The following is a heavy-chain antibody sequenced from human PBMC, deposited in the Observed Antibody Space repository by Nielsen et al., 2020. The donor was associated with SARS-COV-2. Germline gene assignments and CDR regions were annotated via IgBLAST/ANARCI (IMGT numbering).Heavy chain of an antibody. V-gene: IGHV1-8*01. CDR3: ARADIVVVPATTLYYYYGLDV. CDR2: MNPNSGNT. D-gene: IGHD2-2*01. CDR1: GYTFTNYD. Sequence: ASVKVSCKASGYTFTNYDINWVRQATGQGLEWMGWMNPNSGNTGYAQKFQGRVTTTRNTSISTAFMELSSLRSEDTAVYYCARADIVVVPATTLYYYYGLDVWGQGTTVTVSS. J-gene: IGHJ6*02.